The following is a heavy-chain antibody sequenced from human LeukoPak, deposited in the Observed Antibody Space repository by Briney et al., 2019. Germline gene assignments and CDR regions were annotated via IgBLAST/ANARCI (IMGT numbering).Heavy chain of an antibody. CDR3: AKDIDYGDYVVS. Sequence: GGSLRLSCAASGFTFSGYAISSSGGTTYYADSVKGRFTISRDNSKNTLYLQMNSLRAEDTAVYYCAKDIDYGDYVVSWGQGTLVTVSS. V-gene: IGHV3-23*01. CDR2: SSSGGTT. D-gene: IGHD4-17*01. CDR1: GFTFSGYA. J-gene: IGHJ4*02.